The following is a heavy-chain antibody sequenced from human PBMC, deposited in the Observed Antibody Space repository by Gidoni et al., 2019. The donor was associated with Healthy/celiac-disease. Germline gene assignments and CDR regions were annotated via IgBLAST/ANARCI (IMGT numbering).Heavy chain of an antibody. CDR1: GGSISSGSYY. V-gene: IGHV4-61*02. CDR2: IYTSGST. J-gene: IGHJ6*02. D-gene: IGHD3-10*01. CDR3: ARETEGITMVRGANYYYYGMDV. Sequence: QVQLQESGPGLVKPSQPLSLTCTVSGGSISSGSYYWSWIRQPAGKGLEWIGRIYTSGSTNYNPSLKSRVTISVDTSKNQFSLKLSSVTAADTAVYYCARETEGITMVRGANYYYYGMDVWGQGTTVTVSS.